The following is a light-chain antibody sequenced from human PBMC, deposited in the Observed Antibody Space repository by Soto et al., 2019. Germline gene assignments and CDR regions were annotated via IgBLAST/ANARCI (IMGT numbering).Light chain of an antibody. CDR3: QSYDSSLYVV. J-gene: IGLJ2*01. CDR2: GNS. V-gene: IGLV1-40*01. Sequence: QPVLTQPPSVSGAPGQRVTISCTGSSSNIGAGYDVHWYQQLPGTAPKLLIYGNSNRPSGVPDRFSGSKSDTSASLAITGLQAEDEADYYCQSYDSSLYVVFGGGTKVTVL. CDR1: SSNIGAGYD.